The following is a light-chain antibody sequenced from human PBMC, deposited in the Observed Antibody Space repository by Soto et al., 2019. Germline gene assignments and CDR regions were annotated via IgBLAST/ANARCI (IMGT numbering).Light chain of an antibody. J-gene: IGKJ1*01. CDR1: QGIIND. CDR3: LQDYNSPKT. V-gene: IGKV1-6*01. Sequence: AIQMTQSPSSLSASVGDRVTVTCRASQGIINDLAWFQQKPGKAPKLLISAASNLQSGVPSRFSGSGSGTDFTLTISNLQPEDSATYYCLQDYNSPKTFGPGTKVEIK. CDR2: AAS.